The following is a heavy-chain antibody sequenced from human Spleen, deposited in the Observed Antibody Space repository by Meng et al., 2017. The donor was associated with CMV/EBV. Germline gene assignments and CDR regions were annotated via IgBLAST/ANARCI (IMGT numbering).Heavy chain of an antibody. CDR1: GFTFSSYG. V-gene: IGHV3-30*02. CDR2: IRYDGSNK. CDR3: AKDGGYSGYDSIDY. Sequence: LSLTCAASGFTFSSYGMHWVRQAPGKGLEWVAFIRYDGSNKYYADSVKGRFTISRDNSKNTLYLQMNSLRAEDTAVYYCAKDGGYSGYDSIDYWGQGTLVTVSS. D-gene: IGHD5-12*01. J-gene: IGHJ4*02.